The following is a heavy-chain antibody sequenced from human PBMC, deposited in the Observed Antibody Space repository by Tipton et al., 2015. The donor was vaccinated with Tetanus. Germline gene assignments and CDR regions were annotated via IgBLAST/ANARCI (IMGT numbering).Heavy chain of an antibody. V-gene: IGHV4-59*01. J-gene: IGHJ6*02. CDR3: ARDRGLTTGGGIGMDV. CDR2: IFYSGNT. D-gene: IGHD4-17*01. Sequence: TLSLTYTVSGGSISTYYWSWIRQPPGKGLEWIGYIFYSGNTNYNPSLKTRVTISVDTSKNQFSLKLSSVTAADTAVYYCARDRGLTTGGGIGMDVWGQGTTVTVSS. CDR1: GGSISTYY.